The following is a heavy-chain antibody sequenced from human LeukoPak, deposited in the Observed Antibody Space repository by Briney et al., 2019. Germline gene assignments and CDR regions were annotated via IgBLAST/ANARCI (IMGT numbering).Heavy chain of an antibody. CDR1: GFTVSSNS. CDR2: IKQDGSEK. J-gene: IGHJ4*02. CDR3: ARLLVYNSGGEAFDY. D-gene: IGHD3-10*01. V-gene: IGHV3-7*01. Sequence: GGSLRLSCTVSGFTVSSNSMSWVRQAPGKGLEWVANIKQDGSEKYYVDSVKGRFTIFRDNAKNSLYLQMSSLTAEDTAIFYCARLLVYNSGGEAFDYWGRGTLVTVSS.